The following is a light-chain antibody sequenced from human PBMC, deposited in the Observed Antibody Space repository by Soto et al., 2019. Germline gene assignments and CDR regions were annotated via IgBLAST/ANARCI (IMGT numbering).Light chain of an antibody. CDR3: QQYGSSPFT. V-gene: IGKV3-20*01. J-gene: IGKJ3*01. CDR2: GAS. Sequence: EIVLTQSPGTLSLSPGERVTLSCRASQSVSSNYLAWYQQKPGQAPRLLIYGASSRATGIPDSFSGSGSGTDFTLIISRLEPEDFAVYYCQQYGSSPFTFGPGTKVDIK. CDR1: QSVSSNY.